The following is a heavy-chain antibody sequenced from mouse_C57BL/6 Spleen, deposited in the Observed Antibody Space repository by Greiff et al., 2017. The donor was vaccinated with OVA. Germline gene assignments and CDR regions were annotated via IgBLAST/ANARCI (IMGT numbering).Heavy chain of an antibody. V-gene: IGHV14-2*01. CDR2: IDPEAGET. D-gene: IGHD1-1*01. J-gene: IGHJ2*01. CDR3: ARDYYGSSDFDY. Sequence: EVQLQQSGAELVKPGASVKLSCTASGFNIKDYYMHWVKQRPEQGLEWIGRIDPEAGETIYAPKFQGKATITADTSSNTAYLQLSRVTSEDTAVYYCARDYYGSSDFDYWGQGTTLTVSS. CDR1: GFNIKDYY.